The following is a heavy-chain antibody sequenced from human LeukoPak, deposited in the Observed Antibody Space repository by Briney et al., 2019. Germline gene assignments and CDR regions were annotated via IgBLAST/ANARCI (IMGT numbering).Heavy chain of an antibody. Sequence: GGSLRLSCAASGFTFSSYAMYWVRQAPGKGLEWVSGISGSGGNTYYADSVKGRCTISRDNSKTTLYLQMNSLRAEDTAVYYCARPAFLEWTPDDYWGQGTLVTVSS. D-gene: IGHD3-3*01. CDR3: ARPAFLEWTPDDY. V-gene: IGHV3-23*01. CDR1: GFTFSSYA. CDR2: ISGSGGNT. J-gene: IGHJ4*02.